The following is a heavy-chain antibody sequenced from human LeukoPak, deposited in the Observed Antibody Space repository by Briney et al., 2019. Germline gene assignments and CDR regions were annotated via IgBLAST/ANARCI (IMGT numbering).Heavy chain of an antibody. CDR3: ARDHRPEIQYYYMDV. Sequence: GGPLRLSSAAPGFSLSNYGMHWVRQAPGKGLEWVAALLYDGNTKHYADSVKGRFTISRDISKNTFYLQMNSLTAEDTAVYYCARDHRPEIQYYYMDVWGKGTTVAVSS. V-gene: IGHV3-33*01. D-gene: IGHD1-14*01. CDR1: GFSLSNYG. CDR2: LLYDGNTK. J-gene: IGHJ6*03.